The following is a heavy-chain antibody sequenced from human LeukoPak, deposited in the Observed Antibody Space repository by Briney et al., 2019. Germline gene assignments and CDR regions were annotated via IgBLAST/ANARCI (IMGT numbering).Heavy chain of an antibody. J-gene: IGHJ6*03. CDR2: IGTSGGGT. V-gene: IGHV3-23*01. Sequence: PGGSLRLSCAGSGFTFNTYAMSWVRQAPGKGLEWVSSIGTSGGGTYFADSVKGRFTISRDNSKNTLYLQMNSLRAEDTAVYYCAKAPYFYYYMDVWGKGTTVTVSS. CDR1: GFTFNTYA. CDR3: AKAPYFYYYMDV.